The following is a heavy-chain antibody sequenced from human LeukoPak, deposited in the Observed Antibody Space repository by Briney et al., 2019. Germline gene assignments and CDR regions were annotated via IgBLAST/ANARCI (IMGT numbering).Heavy chain of an antibody. CDR1: GGSISSGGYY. Sequence: SETLSLTCTVSGGSISSGGYYWSWIRQPPGKGLEWIGYIHHSGSTYYNPSLKSRVTISVDRSKNQFSLKLSSVTAADTAVYYCARAPRTVTTSDWYFDLWGRGTLVTVSS. D-gene: IGHD4-11*01. CDR2: IHHSGST. CDR3: ARAPRTVTTSDWYFDL. V-gene: IGHV4-30-2*01. J-gene: IGHJ2*01.